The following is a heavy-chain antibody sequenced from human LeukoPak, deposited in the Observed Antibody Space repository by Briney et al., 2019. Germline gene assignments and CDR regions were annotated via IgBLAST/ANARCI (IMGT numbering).Heavy chain of an antibody. V-gene: IGHV1-2*02. CDR3: ARGQHCSSTSCYFVRAYNWFDP. CDR2: INPNSGGT. CDR1: GYTFTSYY. J-gene: IGHJ5*02. D-gene: IGHD2-2*01. Sequence: ASVKVSCKASGYTFTSYYMHWVRQAPGQGLEWMGWINPNSGGTNYAQKFQGRVTMTRDTSISTAYMELSRLRSDDTAVYYCARGQHCSSTSCYFVRAYNWFDPWGQGTLVTVSS.